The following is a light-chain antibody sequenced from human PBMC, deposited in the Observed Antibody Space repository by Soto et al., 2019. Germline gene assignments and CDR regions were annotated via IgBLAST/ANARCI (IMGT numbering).Light chain of an antibody. CDR3: QSLGTGIQV. CDR2: INYDGTH. V-gene: IGLV4-69*01. Sequence: QPVLTQSPSASASLGASVKLTCTLSSGYSTYAIAWHQQQSEKGPRFLMKINYDGTHSKGDGFFDRFSGSSSGTERHLTISSLQSEDEAGDDCQSLGTGIQVFGGGTKLTVL. CDR1: SGYSTYA. J-gene: IGLJ3*02.